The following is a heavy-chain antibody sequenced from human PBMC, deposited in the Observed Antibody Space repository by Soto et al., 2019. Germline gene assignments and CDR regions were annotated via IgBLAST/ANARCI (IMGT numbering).Heavy chain of an antibody. CDR1: GGSISSSSYY. V-gene: IGHV4-39*01. Sequence: QLQLQESGPGLVKPSETLSLTCTVSGGSISSSSYYWGWIRQPPGKGPAWIGSIYYSGSTYYNPSLKSRVTITVDTTKNQSSLTVSSVTAADTTMYYCARMYYDDIWESYRHERDYWGQGTLVTVSS. CDR2: IYYSGST. J-gene: IGHJ4*02. D-gene: IGHD3-16*02. CDR3: ARMYYDDIWESYRHERDY.